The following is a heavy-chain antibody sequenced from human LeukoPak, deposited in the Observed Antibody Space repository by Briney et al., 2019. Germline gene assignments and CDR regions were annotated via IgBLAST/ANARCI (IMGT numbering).Heavy chain of an antibody. V-gene: IGHV3-7*01. CDR1: GFTFSSYL. CDR2: IKQDGSEK. Sequence: GGSLRLSCAASGFTFSSYLMSWVRQAPGKGLEWVANIKQDGSEKYYVDSVKGRFTISRDNAKNSLYLQMNSLRAEDTAVYYCARDTSSLGPAYDFWSGYYLLYYGMDVWGQGTTVTVSS. J-gene: IGHJ6*02. D-gene: IGHD3-3*01. CDR3: ARDTSSLGPAYDFWSGYYLLYYGMDV.